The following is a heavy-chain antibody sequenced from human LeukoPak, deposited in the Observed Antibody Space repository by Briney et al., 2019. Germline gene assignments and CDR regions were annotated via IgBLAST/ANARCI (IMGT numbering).Heavy chain of an antibody. D-gene: IGHD3-22*01. J-gene: IGHJ3*02. V-gene: IGHV3-11*01. CDR1: GFTFSDYY. CDR2: ISSSGSTI. Sequence: GGSLRLSCAASGFTFSDYYMSWIRQAPGKGLEWVSYISSSGSTIYYADSVKGRFTISRDNAKNSLYLQMNSLGAEDTAVYYCARGYYYDRRAFDIWGQGTMVTVSS. CDR3: ARGYYYDRRAFDI.